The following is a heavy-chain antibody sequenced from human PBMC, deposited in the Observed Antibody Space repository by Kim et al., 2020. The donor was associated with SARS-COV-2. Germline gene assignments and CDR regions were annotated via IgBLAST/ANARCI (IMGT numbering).Heavy chain of an antibody. D-gene: IGHD2-15*01. CDR3: AKDRGGFGDY. Sequence: GGSLRLSCAASGFTFSSYGMHWVRQAPGKGLEWVAVISYDGSNKYYADSVKGRFTISRDNSKNTLYLQMNSLRAEDTALYYCAKDRGGFGDYWGQGTLVTVSS. V-gene: IGHV3-30*18. J-gene: IGHJ4*02. CDR1: GFTFSSYG. CDR2: ISYDGSNK.